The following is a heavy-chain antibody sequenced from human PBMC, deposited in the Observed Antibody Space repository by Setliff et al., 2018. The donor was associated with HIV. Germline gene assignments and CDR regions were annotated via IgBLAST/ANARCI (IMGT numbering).Heavy chain of an antibody. Sequence: ETLRLSCAASGFTFSYYSMNWVRQAPGRGLEWVSYISSSSDTIYFADSVKGRFTISRDNAKNSLFPQMNSLRAEDTAVYYCARGVVVAAHNWFDPWGQGTQVTVSS. V-gene: IGHV3-48*01. J-gene: IGHJ5*02. CDR1: GFTFSYYS. CDR3: ARGVVVAAHNWFDP. CDR2: ISSSSDTI. D-gene: IGHD2-15*01.